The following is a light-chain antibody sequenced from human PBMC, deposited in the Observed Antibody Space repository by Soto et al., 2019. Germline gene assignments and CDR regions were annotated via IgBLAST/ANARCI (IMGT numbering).Light chain of an antibody. CDR1: SSDVGGYNY. CDR3: NSYTSSSTFV. V-gene: IGLV2-14*03. J-gene: IGLJ1*01. CDR2: DVT. Sequence: QSVLTQPASVSGSPRQSITISCAGTSSDVGGYNYVSWYQHHPGKAPKLMIYDVTNRPSGVSNRFSGSKSGNTASLTISGLQAEDEADYYCNSYTSSSTFVFGSGTKLTVL.